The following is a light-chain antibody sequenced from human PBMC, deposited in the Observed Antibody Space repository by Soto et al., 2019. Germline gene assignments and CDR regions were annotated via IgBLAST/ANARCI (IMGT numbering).Light chain of an antibody. CDR3: QQYGSSSYT. CDR1: QSVSRSY. V-gene: IGKV3-20*01. CDR2: GAS. J-gene: IGKJ2*01. Sequence: EIELTQSPGTLSLSPGERATLSCRASQSVSRSYLAWYQQKPGQAPRLLIYGASSRPTGIPDRFSGSGSGTDFTLTISRLEPEDVAVYYCQQYGSSSYTFGQGTKLEIK.